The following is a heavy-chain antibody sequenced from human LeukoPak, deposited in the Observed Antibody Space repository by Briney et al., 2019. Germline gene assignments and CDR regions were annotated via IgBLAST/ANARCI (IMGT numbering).Heavy chain of an antibody. CDR3: ARDHRYAFDD. D-gene: IGHD5-12*01. Sequence: GGSLRLSCAASGFNFIDYRMYWVRQAPGKGLEWISYIGISSGNTKYADSVKGRFTISRDKARNSLYLQMNSLRVEDTAMYYCARDHRYAFDDWGHGTLVTVSS. V-gene: IGHV3-48*01. CDR2: IGISSGNT. J-gene: IGHJ4*01. CDR1: GFNFIDYR.